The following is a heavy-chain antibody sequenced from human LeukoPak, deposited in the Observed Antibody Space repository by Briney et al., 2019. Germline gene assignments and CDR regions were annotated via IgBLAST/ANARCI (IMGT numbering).Heavy chain of an antibody. Sequence: GGSLRLSCAASGFTFSSYAMSWVRQAPGKGLEWVSGISGGGGSIFSSASVKGRFLTSRDNSKRTLFLQMNSLRAEDTAMYYCANGLSSFDYWGQGTLVTVSS. J-gene: IGHJ4*02. D-gene: IGHD3-16*02. CDR2: ISGGGGSI. V-gene: IGHV3-23*01. CDR3: ANGLSSFDY. CDR1: GFTFSSYA.